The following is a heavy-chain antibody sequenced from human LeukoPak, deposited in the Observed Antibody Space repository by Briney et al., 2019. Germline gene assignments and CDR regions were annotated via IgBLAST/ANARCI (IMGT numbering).Heavy chain of an antibody. J-gene: IGHJ4*02. CDR3: AKDYIAAAGPGGFGY. CDR2: IYYSGSA. V-gene: IGHV4-39*07. D-gene: IGHD6-13*01. CDR1: GDSVSSSNYY. Sequence: SETLSLTCTVSGDSVSSSNYYWGWLRQPPGKGLEWIGTIYYSGSAYYNPSLKSRVTISVDTSKNQFSLKLSSVTAADTAVYYCAKDYIAAAGPGGFGYWGQGTLVTVSS.